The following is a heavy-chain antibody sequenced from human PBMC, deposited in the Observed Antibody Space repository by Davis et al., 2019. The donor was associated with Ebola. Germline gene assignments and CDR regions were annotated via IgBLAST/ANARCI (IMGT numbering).Heavy chain of an antibody. V-gene: IGHV3-21*01. Sequence: PGGSLRLSCAASGFTFSSYSMNWVRQAPGKGLEWVSSISSSSSYIYYADSVKGRFTISRDNSKNTLYLQMNSLRAEDTAVYYCARDRRYGSGSYIYYYGMDVWGQGTTVTVSS. CDR1: GFTFSSYS. CDR2: ISSSSSYI. D-gene: IGHD3-10*01. CDR3: ARDRRYGSGSYIYYYGMDV. J-gene: IGHJ6*02.